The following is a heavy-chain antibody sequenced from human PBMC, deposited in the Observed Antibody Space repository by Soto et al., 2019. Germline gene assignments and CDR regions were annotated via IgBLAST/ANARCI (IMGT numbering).Heavy chain of an antibody. CDR2: ISYNGGNI. CDR1: GFSFDVYG. Sequence: EVQLVQSGGGWVQPGGSLRLSCAASGFSFDVYGMHWVRQVPGKGLEWVSGISYNGGNIGYVNSVRGRFTISRDNDRNSLYLQMNSLRPEHTAVYYCTKVSRSGLGNYCDYWGQGIMVTVSS. J-gene: IGHJ4*02. CDR3: TKVSRSGLGNYCDY. V-gene: IGHV3-9*01. D-gene: IGHD3-16*01.